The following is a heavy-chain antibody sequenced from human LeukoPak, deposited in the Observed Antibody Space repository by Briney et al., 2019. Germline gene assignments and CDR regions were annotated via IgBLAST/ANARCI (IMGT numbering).Heavy chain of an antibody. Sequence: PLETLSLTCAVYGGSFRGYYWRWIRQRPGKGLEWIGEITHSGSTNYNPSLKSRVTISVDTSKNQCSLKLSSVTAADTAVYYCARGGYSSSWYDAASGTTLDYWGQGTLVTVST. J-gene: IGHJ4*02. CDR3: ARGGYSSSWYDAASGTTLDY. D-gene: IGHD6-13*01. CDR2: ITHSGST. CDR1: GGSFRGYY. V-gene: IGHV4-34*01.